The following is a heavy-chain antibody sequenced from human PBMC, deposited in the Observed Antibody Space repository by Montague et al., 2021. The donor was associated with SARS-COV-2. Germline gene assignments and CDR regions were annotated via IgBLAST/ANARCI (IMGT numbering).Heavy chain of an antibody. CDR2: TYYRSKWFH. CDR1: GDSVSSNSAA. J-gene: IGHJ4*02. V-gene: IGHV6-1*01. Sequence: CAISGDSVSSNSAAWNWIRQSPSIGLEWLGRTYYRSKWFHDYAISVKSRIIINPDTSKNQFSLQLNSVTPEDTAVYYCANFAVSGTTADYWGQGILVTVSS. CDR3: ANFAVSGTTADY. D-gene: IGHD6-19*01.